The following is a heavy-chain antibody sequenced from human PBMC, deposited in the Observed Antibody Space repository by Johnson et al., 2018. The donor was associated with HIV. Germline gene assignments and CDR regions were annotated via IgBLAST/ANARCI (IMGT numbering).Heavy chain of an antibody. Sequence: VQLVESGGGVVRPGESLRLSCAASGFTFDEHGMSRVRQAPGKGLEWVYGLAWDVSITGYADSVKLRFTIIRDNAKNSLYLQMNSLRAEDTALYYCARAGVVFSTASHDAFDIWGQGTMVTVSS. CDR2: LAWDVSIT. J-gene: IGHJ3*02. V-gene: IGHV3-20*04. CDR3: ARAGVVFSTASHDAFDI. CDR1: GFTFDEHG. D-gene: IGHD2-21*01.